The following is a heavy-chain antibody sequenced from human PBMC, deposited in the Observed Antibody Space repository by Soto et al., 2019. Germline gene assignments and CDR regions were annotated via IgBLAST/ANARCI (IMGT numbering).Heavy chain of an antibody. CDR2: ISSYITTV. V-gene: IGHV3-48*01. CDR1: GFTFSSYG. J-gene: IGHJ6*03. Sequence: GGSLRLSCAASGFTFSSYGMNWVRQAPGKGLVWVSYISSYITTVYYAESVKGRFTISRDKSISTAYLQWSSLKASDTAMYYCARLSNQLPMSTYYYYYYMDVWGKGTTVTVSS. CDR3: ARLSNQLPMSTYYYYYYMDV. D-gene: IGHD2-2*01.